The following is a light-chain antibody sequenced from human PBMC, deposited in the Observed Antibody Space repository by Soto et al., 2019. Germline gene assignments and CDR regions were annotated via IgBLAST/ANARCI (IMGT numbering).Light chain of an antibody. V-gene: IGKV3-15*01. CDR3: HQYNNWPPMHT. CDR2: AAS. Sequence: IVMTQSPATLSVFPGERATLSCRASQSISNNLAWLQQKPGQAPRLLIYAASTRATGVPARFSGSGSGTDFTLTISSLQPEDFAVYYCHQYNNWPPMHTXXQGTKLEIK. CDR1: QSISNN. J-gene: IGKJ2*01.